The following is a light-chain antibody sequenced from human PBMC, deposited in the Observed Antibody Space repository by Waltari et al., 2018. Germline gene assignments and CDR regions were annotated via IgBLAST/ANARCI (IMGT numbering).Light chain of an antibody. CDR1: QSVSSK. J-gene: IGKJ1*01. V-gene: IGKV3-15*01. CDR3: QQYNNWPPWT. Sequence: EIVMTQSPATLSVSPGERATLSGRASQSVSSKLAWYQQKPGQAPRLLIYGGSTRATGVPARFSGSGSGTEFTLTISSMQSEDFAVYYCQQYNNWPPWTFGQGTKVEI. CDR2: GGS.